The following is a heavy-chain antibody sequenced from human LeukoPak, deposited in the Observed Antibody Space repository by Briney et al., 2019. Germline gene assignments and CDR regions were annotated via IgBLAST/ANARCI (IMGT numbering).Heavy chain of an antibody. CDR3: ARDRAADYCPNGPFDY. J-gene: IGHJ4*02. D-gene: IGHD5-12*01. CDR2: ISADNGYT. V-gene: IGHV1-18*01. Sequence: ASVKVSCKASGYTFTNYGISWVRQAPGQGLEGMGWISADNGYTNYAQHLHDRITMTPDTSTRTAHLELRSLSSDDTAVYYCARDRAADYCPNGPFDYWGQGTLVTVSS. CDR1: GYTFTNYG.